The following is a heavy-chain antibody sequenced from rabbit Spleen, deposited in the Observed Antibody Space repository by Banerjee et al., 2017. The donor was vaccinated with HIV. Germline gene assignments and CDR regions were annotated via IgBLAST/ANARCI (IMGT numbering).Heavy chain of an antibody. V-gene: IGHV1S45*01. Sequence: QEQLEESGGDLVKPEGSLTLTCTASGFSFSSSYWICWVRQAPGKGLEWIACINASTGKPVYATWASGRFTISRTSSTTVTLQMTSLTAADTATYFCARDSGNGGAGRVVYFNLWGQGTLVTVS. D-gene: IGHD2-1*01. CDR3: ARDSGNGGAGRVVYFNL. J-gene: IGHJ4*01. CDR2: INASTGKP. CDR1: GFSFSSSYW.